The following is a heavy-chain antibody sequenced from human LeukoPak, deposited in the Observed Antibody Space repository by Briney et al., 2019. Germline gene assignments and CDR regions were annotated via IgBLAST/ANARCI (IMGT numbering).Heavy chain of an antibody. Sequence: GGSLRLSCAASGFTFSSYSMNWVRQAPGKGLEWVSSISSSSSYIYYADSVKGRFTISRDNAKNSLYLQMNSLRAEDTAVYYCARGGRYYYDSSGYALDYWGQGTLVTVSS. V-gene: IGHV3-21*01. CDR3: ARGGRYYYDSSGYALDY. CDR2: ISSSSSYI. D-gene: IGHD3-22*01. CDR1: GFTFSSYS. J-gene: IGHJ4*02.